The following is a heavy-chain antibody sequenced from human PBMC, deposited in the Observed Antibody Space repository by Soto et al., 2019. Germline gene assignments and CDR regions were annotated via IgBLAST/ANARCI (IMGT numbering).Heavy chain of an antibody. CDR1: GFTFSSYS. D-gene: IGHD2-2*01. CDR3: ARDGSPIVVVPAAMLLDYYYGMDV. V-gene: IGHV3-21*01. J-gene: IGHJ6*02. Sequence: EVQLVESGGGLVKPGGSLRLSCAASGFTFSSYSMNWVRQAPGKGLEWVSSISSSSSYIYYADSVKGRFTISRDNAKNSLYLQMTRLRAEDTAVYYCARDGSPIVVVPAAMLLDYYYGMDVWGQGTTVTVSS. CDR2: ISSSSSYI.